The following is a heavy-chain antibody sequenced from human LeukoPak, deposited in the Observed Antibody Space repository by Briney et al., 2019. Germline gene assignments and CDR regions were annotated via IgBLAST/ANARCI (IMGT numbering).Heavy chain of an antibody. CDR2: IIPIFGTA. J-gene: IGHJ6*02. CDR1: GGTFSSYA. Sequence: ASVKVSCKASGGTFSSYAISWVRQAPGQGLEWMGGIIPIFGTANYAQKFQGRVTMTRNTSISTAYMELSSLRSEDTAVYYCARGRDSSSWLHGHYYGMDVWGQGTTVTVSS. CDR3: ARGRDSSSWLHGHYYGMDV. V-gene: IGHV1-69*05. D-gene: IGHD6-13*01.